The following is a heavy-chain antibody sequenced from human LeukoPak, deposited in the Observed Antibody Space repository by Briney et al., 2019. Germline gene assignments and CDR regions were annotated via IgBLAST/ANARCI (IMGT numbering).Heavy chain of an antibody. CDR3: ARESSESFDI. D-gene: IGHD6-25*01. CDR2: IGSRSTSI. Sequence: PGGSLRLSCAASGFTFTSHSMNWVRQAPGKGLEWVSSIGSRSTSIYYADSVKGRFTISRDNAKNSLYLQTNSLRAEDTAVYYCARESSESFDIWGQGTVVTVSS. V-gene: IGHV3-21*01. CDR1: GFTFTSHS. J-gene: IGHJ3*02.